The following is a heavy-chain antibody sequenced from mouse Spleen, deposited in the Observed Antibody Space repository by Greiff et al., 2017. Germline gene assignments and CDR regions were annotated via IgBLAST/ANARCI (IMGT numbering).Heavy chain of an antibody. CDR2: INPNNGGT. CDR1: GYTFTDYY. D-gene: IGHD2-4*01. CDR3: ARMGDYDVWFAY. J-gene: IGHJ3*01. Sequence: VQLQQSGPELVKPGASVKISCKASGYTFTDYYMNWVKQSHGKSLEWIGDINPNNGGTSYNQKFKGKATLTVDKSSSTAYMELRSLTSEDSAVYYCARMGDYDVWFAYWGQGTLVTVSA. V-gene: IGHV1-26*01.